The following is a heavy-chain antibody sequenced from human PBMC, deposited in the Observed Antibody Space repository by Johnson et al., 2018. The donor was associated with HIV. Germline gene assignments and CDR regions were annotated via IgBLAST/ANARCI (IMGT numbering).Heavy chain of an antibody. V-gene: IGHV3-66*02. CDR3: ARDFGLFLGKDDAFDI. CDR1: GFSVSNNY. J-gene: IGHJ3*02. D-gene: IGHD7-27*01. CDR2: IYSGGST. Sequence: VQLVESGGGLVQPGGSLRLSCGASGFSVSNNYMNLVRQAPGKGLEWVSVIYSGGSTYYADSLKGRFTISRDNSKNTLYLQMNSLRAEDTAVYYCARDFGLFLGKDDAFDIWGQGTMVTVSS.